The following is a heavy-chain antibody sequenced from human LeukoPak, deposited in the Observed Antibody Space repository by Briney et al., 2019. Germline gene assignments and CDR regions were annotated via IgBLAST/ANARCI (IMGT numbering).Heavy chain of an antibody. CDR1: GFILSNCA. J-gene: IGHJ4*02. Sequence: GGSLRLSCAASGFILSNCAMHWVRQAPGKGLEWVSGISWNSGSIGYADSVKGRFTISRDNAKNSLYLQMNSLRAEDTALYYCAKGNGRYAGGGFDYWGQGTLVTVSS. V-gene: IGHV3-9*01. D-gene: IGHD3-16*01. CDR2: ISWNSGSI. CDR3: AKGNGRYAGGGFDY.